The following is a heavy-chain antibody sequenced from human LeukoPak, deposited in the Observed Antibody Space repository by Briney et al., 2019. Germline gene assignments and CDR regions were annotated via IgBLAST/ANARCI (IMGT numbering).Heavy chain of an antibody. CDR1: GYSISSGYY. CDR2: IYYSGST. J-gene: IGHJ4*02. CDR3: AIQSELRFDY. Sequence: SETLSLTCTVSGYSISSGYYWGWIRQPPGKGLEWIGSIYYSGSTYYNPSLKSRVTISVDTSKNQFSLKLSSVTAADTAVYYCAIQSELRFDYWGQGTLVTVSS. D-gene: IGHD1-1*01. V-gene: IGHV4-38-2*02.